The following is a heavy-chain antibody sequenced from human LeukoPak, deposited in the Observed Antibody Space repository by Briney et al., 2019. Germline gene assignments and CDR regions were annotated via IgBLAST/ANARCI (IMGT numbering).Heavy chain of an antibody. CDR1: GGSISSSSYY. J-gene: IGHJ4*02. Sequence: SETLSLTCTVSGGSISSSSYYWGWIRQPPGKGLEWIGSIYYSGSTYYNPSLKSRVTISVDTSKNQFSLKLSSVTTADTAVYYCARELRNFDYWGQGTLVTVSS. CDR3: ARELRNFDY. D-gene: IGHD4-17*01. CDR2: IYYSGST. V-gene: IGHV4-39*07.